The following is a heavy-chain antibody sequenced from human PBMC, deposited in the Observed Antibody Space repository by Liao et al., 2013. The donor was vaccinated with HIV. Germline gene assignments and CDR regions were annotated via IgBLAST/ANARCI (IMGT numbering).Heavy chain of an antibody. CDR2: IYYTGKT. J-gene: IGHJ3*01. D-gene: IGHD6-19*01. V-gene: IGHV4-59*01. CDR1: GGSIDVYY. CDR3: ARDLGVAGVRYFSAFGL. Sequence: QVQLQESGPGLVKPSETLSLTCTVSGGSIDVYYWSWVRQTPGKGLEWIGYIYYTGKTNYNPSLKSRVTISVDTSKNQISLKLNSVTAADTAMYYCARDLGVAGVRYFSAFGLWGQGTMVTVSS.